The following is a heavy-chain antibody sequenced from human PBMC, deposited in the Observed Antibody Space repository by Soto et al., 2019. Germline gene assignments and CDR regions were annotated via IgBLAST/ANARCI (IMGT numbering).Heavy chain of an antibody. CDR2: ISYDGSNK. D-gene: IGHD3-16*02. J-gene: IGHJ4*02. V-gene: IGHV3-30-3*01. CDR1: GFTFSSYA. Sequence: QVQLVESGGGVVQPGRSLRLSCAASGFTFSSYAMHWVRQAPGKGLEWVAVISYDGSNKYYADSVKGRFTISRDNSKNTLYLQMNSLRAEDTAVYYCARAPGGGWGSYRYLDYWGQGTLVTVSS. CDR3: ARAPGGGWGSYRYLDY.